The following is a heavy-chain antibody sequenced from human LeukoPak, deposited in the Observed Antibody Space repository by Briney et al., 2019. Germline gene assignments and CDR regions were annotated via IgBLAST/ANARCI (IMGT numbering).Heavy chain of an antibody. J-gene: IGHJ6*03. CDR2: TSSSDSGK. CDR3: AREGRNYYDSSGSHYYYYMDV. CDR1: GFIFSKAW. V-gene: IGHV3-11*04. Sequence: PGGSLRLSCAASGFIFSKAWMSWVRQAPGKGLEWVAATSSSDSGKYHADSVRGRFTISRDNSKNTVYLQMNSLRAEDTAVYYCAREGRNYYDSSGSHYYYYMDVWGTGTTVTVSS. D-gene: IGHD3-22*01.